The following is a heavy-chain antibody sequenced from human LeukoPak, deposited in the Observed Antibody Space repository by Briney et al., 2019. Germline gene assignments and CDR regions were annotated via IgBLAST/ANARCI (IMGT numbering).Heavy chain of an antibody. Sequence: SETLSLTCAVYGGSFSGYYWSWIRQPPGKGLEWIGEINHSGSTNYNPSLKSRVTISVDTSKNQFSLKLSSVTAADTAVYYCARHLYSSGWYGDYYFDYWGQGTLVTVSS. CDR3: ARHLYSSGWYGDYYFDY. CDR1: GGSFSGYY. D-gene: IGHD6-19*01. J-gene: IGHJ4*02. CDR2: INHSGST. V-gene: IGHV4-34*01.